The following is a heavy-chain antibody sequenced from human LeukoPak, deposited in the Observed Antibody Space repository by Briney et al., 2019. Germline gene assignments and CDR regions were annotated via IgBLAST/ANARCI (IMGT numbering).Heavy chain of an antibody. V-gene: IGHV5-51*01. CDR1: GYSFTSYW. CDR3: ASWDYYGSGSYYRSPNFDY. D-gene: IGHD3-10*01. J-gene: IGHJ4*02. CDR2: IYPGDSDT. Sequence: GESLKISCKGSGYSFTSYWIGWVRQMPGKGLEWMGIIYPGDSDTRYSPSFQGQVTISADKSISTAYLQWSSLKASDTAMYYCASWDYYGSGSYYRSPNFDYWGQGTLVTVSS.